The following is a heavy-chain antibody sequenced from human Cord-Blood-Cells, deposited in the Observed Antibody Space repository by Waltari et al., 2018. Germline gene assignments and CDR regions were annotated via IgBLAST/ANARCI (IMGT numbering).Heavy chain of an antibody. D-gene: IGHD2-15*01. V-gene: IGHV1-69*11. CDR3: ARGHHCSGGSCYNWFDP. CDR2: LRTA. J-gene: IGHJ5*02. Sequence: LRTANYAQKFQGRVTITADESTSTAYMELSSLRSEDTAVYYCARGHHCSGGSCYNWFDPWGQGTLVTVSS.